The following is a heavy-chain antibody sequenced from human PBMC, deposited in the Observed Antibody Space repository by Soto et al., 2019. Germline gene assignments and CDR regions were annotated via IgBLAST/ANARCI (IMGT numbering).Heavy chain of an antibody. CDR3: ARLSIAVVPATSFDI. D-gene: IGHD2-2*01. CDR2: IYYSGIT. J-gene: IGHJ3*02. V-gene: IGHV4-39*01. CDR1: GGSIRSSTYY. Sequence: SETLSLTCTVSGGSIRSSTYYWGWIRQPPGKGLEWIGSIYYSGITYYNPSLKSRVTISVDTSKNQFSLKVNFVTAADTAVYYCARLSIAVVPATSFDIWGQGTLLTVSS.